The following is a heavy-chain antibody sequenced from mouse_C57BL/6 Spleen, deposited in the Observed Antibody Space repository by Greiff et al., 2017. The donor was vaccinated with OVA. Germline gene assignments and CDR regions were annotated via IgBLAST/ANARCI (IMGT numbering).Heavy chain of an antibody. CDR1: GYTFTSYW. D-gene: IGHD2-1*01. CDR2: IDPSASYS. V-gene: IGHV1-50*01. CDR3: ARFSYGNRFDY. Sequence: QVQLQQPGAELVQPGASVKLSCKASGYTFTSYWMQWVNQRPGQGLEWIGEIDPSASYSNSNQKFKGKATLTVDTSSSKAYMQLSSLTSEDSAVYYCARFSYGNRFDYGGKGTTLTVSS. J-gene: IGHJ2*01.